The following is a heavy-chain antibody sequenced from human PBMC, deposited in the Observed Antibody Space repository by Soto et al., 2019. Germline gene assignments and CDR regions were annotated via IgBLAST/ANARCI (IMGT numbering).Heavy chain of an antibody. CDR2: ISYDGSNK. CDR1: GFTFSSYG. Sequence: GGSLRLSCAASGFTFSSYGMHWVRQAPGKGLEWVAVISYDGSNKYYADSVKGRFTISRDNSKNTLYLQMNSLRAEDTAVYYYAKDFFSAWLLPLDKWGRETLV. CDR3: AKDFFSAWLLPLDK. D-gene: IGHD3-9*01. V-gene: IGHV3-30*18. J-gene: IGHJ4*02.